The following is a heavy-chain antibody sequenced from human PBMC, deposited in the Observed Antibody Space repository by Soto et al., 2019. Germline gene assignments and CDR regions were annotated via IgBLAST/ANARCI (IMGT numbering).Heavy chain of an antibody. Sequence: QLQLQESGSGLVRPSQTLSLTCAVSGGSISSGGYSWNWIRQPPGKGLEWIGYIYHSGSTLYNPSLKSRXTIXXDKSKXQXSLXLXSVTAADTAVYYCXRDQLEGNWFDPWGQGTLVTVSS. D-gene: IGHD1-1*01. CDR3: XRDQLEGNWFDP. J-gene: IGHJ5*02. V-gene: IGHV4-30-2*01. CDR1: GGSISSGGYS. CDR2: IYHSGST.